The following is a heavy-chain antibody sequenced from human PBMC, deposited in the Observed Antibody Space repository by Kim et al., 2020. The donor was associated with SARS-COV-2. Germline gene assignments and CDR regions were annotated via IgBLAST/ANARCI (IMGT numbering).Heavy chain of an antibody. Sequence: SETLSLTCTVSGGSISSYYWSWIRQPPGKGLEWIGYIYYSGSTNYNPSLKSRVTISVDTSKNQFSLKLSSVTAADTAVYYCASTVSFYGSWYAAFDIWGQGTMVTVSS. CDR1: GGSISSYY. J-gene: IGHJ3*02. V-gene: IGHV4-59*13. D-gene: IGHD6-13*01. CDR2: IYYSGST. CDR3: ASTVSFYGSWYAAFDI.